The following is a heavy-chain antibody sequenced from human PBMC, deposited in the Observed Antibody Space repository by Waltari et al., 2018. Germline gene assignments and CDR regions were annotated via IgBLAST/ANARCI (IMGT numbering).Heavy chain of an antibody. CDR3: ATNHLVRGSHWSYGMDV. J-gene: IGHJ6*02. CDR2: IKSRSDGGTG. CDR1: GFNLNDAW. V-gene: IGHV3-15*01. Sequence: VQLVESGGGSVKPGGSLRLSCTASGFNLNDAWVRGVRRAAGKGLEWVGHIKSRSDGGTGEYAAPVKGRFAISRDDSKNTVWLQMDSLKTEDTAVYYCATNHLVRGSHWSYGMDVWGQGTTVTVSS. D-gene: IGHD3-10*01.